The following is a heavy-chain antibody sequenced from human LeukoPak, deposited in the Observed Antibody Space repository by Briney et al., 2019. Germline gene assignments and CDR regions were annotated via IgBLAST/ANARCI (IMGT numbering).Heavy chain of an antibody. Sequence: PSETLSLTCTVSGGSISSYYWSWIRQPPGKGLEWIGYIYYSGSTYYNPSLKSRVTISVDTSKNQFSLRLSSVTAADTAVYYCAREDYGDYVHNWFDPWGQGTLVTVSS. D-gene: IGHD4-17*01. CDR3: AREDYGDYVHNWFDP. CDR1: GGSISSYY. J-gene: IGHJ5*02. V-gene: IGHV4-59*08. CDR2: IYYSGST.